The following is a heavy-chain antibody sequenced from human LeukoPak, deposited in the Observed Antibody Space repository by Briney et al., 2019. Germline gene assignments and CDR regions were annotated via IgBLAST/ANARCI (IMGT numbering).Heavy chain of an antibody. CDR2: ISGSGGST. CDR1: GFTFSSYA. D-gene: IGHD6-13*01. V-gene: IGHV3-23*01. Sequence: GGSLRLSCAASGFTFSSYAMSWVRQAPGKGLEWVSAISGSGGSTYYADSVKGRFTISRDNSKNTLYLQMNSLRGEDTAVYYCASYLTIAAAGTGTFDYWGQGTLVTVSS. J-gene: IGHJ4*02. CDR3: ASYLTIAAAGTGTFDY.